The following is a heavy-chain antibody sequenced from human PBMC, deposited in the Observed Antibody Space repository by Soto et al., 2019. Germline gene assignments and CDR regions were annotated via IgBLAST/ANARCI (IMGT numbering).Heavy chain of an antibody. CDR1: GGSVNSGNYY. Sequence: QVQLQQWGAGLLKPSETLSLTCAVFGGSVNSGNYYWSWIRQPPGKGLEWIGEMSHSGGTHFNPSLKSRVTISVDTSKNQFSLKLSSVTAAAAALYYCARVERGTATTVVDAFDIWGPGTMFTVSS. J-gene: IGHJ3*02. CDR2: MSHSGGT. V-gene: IGHV4-34*01. CDR3: ARVERGTATTVVDAFDI. D-gene: IGHD1-1*01.